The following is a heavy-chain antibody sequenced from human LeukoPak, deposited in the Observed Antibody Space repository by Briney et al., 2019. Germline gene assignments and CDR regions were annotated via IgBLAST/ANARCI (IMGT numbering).Heavy chain of an antibody. CDR3: VRHNHMDV. CDR1: GYTFTTYS. V-gene: IGHV1-46*01. CDR2: INLSVGST. J-gene: IGHJ6*02. Sequence: ASVKVSCKASGYTFTTYSMHWVRQAPGQGLEWMAIINLSVGSTDYTQKFQGRVTVTRDTSTSTVYMELSSLRSEDTAVYYCVRHNHMDVWGQGTTVTVSS.